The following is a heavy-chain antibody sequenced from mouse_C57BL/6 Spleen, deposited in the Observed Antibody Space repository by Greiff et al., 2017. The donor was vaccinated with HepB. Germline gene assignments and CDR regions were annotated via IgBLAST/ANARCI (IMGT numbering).Heavy chain of an antibody. CDR1: GFNIKDYY. CDR2: IDPEDGET. CDR3: ARSCYYGSSLAWFAY. J-gene: IGHJ3*01. Sequence: VQLQQSGAELVKPGASVKLSCTASGFNIKDYYMHWVKQRTEQGLEWIGRIDPEDGETKYAPKFQGKATITADPSSNPAYLQLSSLTSDDTAVYYCARSCYYGSSLAWFAYWGQGTLVTVSA. D-gene: IGHD1-1*01. V-gene: IGHV14-2*01.